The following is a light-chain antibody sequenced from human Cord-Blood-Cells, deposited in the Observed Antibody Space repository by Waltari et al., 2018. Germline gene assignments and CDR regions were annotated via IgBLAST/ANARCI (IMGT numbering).Light chain of an antibody. Sequence: QSALTQPAYVSGSPGQSITISCTGTSSDAGGYNYVSWYQQHPGKAPKLMIYDVSNRPSGVSNRFSGSKSGNTASLTISGLQAEDEADYYCSSYTSSSTVVFGGGTKLTVL. CDR2: DVS. CDR1: SSDAGGYNY. V-gene: IGLV2-14*01. CDR3: SSYTSSSTVV. J-gene: IGLJ2*01.